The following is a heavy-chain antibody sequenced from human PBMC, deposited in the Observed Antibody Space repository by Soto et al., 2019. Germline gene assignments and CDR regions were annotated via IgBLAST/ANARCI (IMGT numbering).Heavy chain of an antibody. D-gene: IGHD3-22*01. CDR1: GGSISSGGYY. J-gene: IGHJ3*02. CDR3: ASPARVRDSSGYYFAFDI. V-gene: IGHV4-31*03. Sequence: QVQLQESGPGLVKPSQTLSLTCTVYGGSISSGGYYWSWIRQHPGKGLDWIGYIYYRGSTYYNPSLKSRVTISVDTSKNHFSLKLSSVTAADTAVYYCASPARVRDSSGYYFAFDIWGQGTMVTVSS. CDR2: IYYRGST.